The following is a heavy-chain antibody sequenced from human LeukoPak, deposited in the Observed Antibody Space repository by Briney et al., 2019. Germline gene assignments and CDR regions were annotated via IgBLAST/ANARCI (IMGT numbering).Heavy chain of an antibody. CDR2: IYYSGST. J-gene: IGHJ4*02. V-gene: IGHV4-39*07. D-gene: IGHD4-17*01. CDR1: GGSISSSSYY. Sequence: SETLSLTCTVSGGSISSSSYYWGWIRQPPGKGLEWIGSIYYSGSTYYNPSLKSRVTISVDTSKNQFSLNLTSVTAADTAVYYCAREGKLTGYFGDLGFNYWGQGTLVTVSS. CDR3: AREGKLTGYFGDLGFNY.